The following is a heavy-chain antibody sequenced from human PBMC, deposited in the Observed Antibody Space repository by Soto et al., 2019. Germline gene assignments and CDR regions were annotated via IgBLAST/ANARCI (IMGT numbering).Heavy chain of an antibody. J-gene: IGHJ4*02. Sequence: GGSLRLSCAASGFTFDDYTMHWVRQAPGKGLEWVSLISWDGGSTYYADSVKGRFTISRDNSKNSLYLQMNSLRTEDTALYYCAKGRSGSYEWDYFDYWGQGTLVTVSS. CDR2: ISWDGGST. V-gene: IGHV3-43*01. D-gene: IGHD1-26*01. CDR3: AKGRSGSYEWDYFDY. CDR1: GFTFDDYT.